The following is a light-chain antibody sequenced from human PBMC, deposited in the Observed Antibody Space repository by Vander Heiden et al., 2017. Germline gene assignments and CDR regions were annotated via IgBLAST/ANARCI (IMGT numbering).Light chain of an antibody. J-gene: IGKJ2*01. CDR1: QIISSNY. CDR2: EAY. V-gene: IGKV3D-20*01. Sequence: EIVLTQYPATLSLSPGDRATLSCGASQIISSNYLAWYQQKPGLAPRLLIYEAYSRAAGIPDRFSGSGSGADFTLTINRLEPEDFGIYYCQHYDNSPPYTFGQGTKLEIK. CDR3: QHYDNSPPYT.